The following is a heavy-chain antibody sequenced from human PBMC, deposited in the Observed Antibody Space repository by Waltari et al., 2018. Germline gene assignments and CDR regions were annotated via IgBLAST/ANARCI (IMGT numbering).Heavy chain of an antibody. CDR1: GYLFTAHG. J-gene: IGHJ5*01. CDR2: INTNTRNP. D-gene: IGHD2-15*01. V-gene: IGHV7-4-1*02. Sequence: QVQLVQSGSELKNPGASVKISCRTSGYLFTAHGMHWVRQAPTQGLQWMGWINTNTRNPTYAKDFTVRFVFSVDKSVDTAYLEISMLQSEDTAIYFCARDPKYCSGGTCKAWFDSWGQGTLVSVSS. CDR3: ARDPKYCSGGTCKAWFDS.